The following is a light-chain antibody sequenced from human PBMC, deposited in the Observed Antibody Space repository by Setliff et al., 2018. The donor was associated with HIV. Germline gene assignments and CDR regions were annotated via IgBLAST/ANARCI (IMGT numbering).Light chain of an antibody. CDR1: SSDVGGYNY. J-gene: IGLJ1*01. V-gene: IGLV2-14*03. CDR3: TSYTSNGTLYV. Sequence: QSVLTQPASVSGSPGQSITISCTGTSSDVGGYNYVSWYQQHPGKAPKYIIYDVTNRPSGVSNRFSGSKSGNTASLSISGLQAEDEADYYCTSYTSNGTLYVFGTGTKVTVL. CDR2: DVT.